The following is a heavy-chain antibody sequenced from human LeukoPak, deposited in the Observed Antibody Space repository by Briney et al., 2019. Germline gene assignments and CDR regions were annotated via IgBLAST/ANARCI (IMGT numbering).Heavy chain of an antibody. Sequence: PSETLSPTCTVSGGSISSYYWSWIRQPPGKGLEWIGYIYYSGSTNYDPSLKSRVTISVDTSKNQFSLKLSSVTAADTAVYYCARHSWLKSNWFDPRGQGTLVTVSS. CDR1: GGSISSYY. CDR2: IYYSGST. CDR3: ARHSWLKSNWFDP. J-gene: IGHJ5*02. V-gene: IGHV4-59*08. D-gene: IGHD5-24*01.